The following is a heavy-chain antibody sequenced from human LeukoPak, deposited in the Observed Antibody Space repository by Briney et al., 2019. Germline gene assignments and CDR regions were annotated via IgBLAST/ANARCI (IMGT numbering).Heavy chain of an antibody. Sequence: PSETLSLTCTVSGGSISSYYWSWIRQPPGKGLEWIGYIYYSGSTNYNPSLKSRVTISVDTSKNQFSLKLSSVTAADTAVYYCARSQGVWFGELLSHFDYWGQGTLVTVSS. D-gene: IGHD3-10*01. CDR3: ARSQGVWFGELLSHFDY. CDR2: IYYSGST. V-gene: IGHV4-59*01. J-gene: IGHJ4*02. CDR1: GGSISSYY.